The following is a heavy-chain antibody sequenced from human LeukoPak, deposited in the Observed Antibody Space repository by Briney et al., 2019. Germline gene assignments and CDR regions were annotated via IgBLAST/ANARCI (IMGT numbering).Heavy chain of an antibody. V-gene: IGHV1-69*04. J-gene: IGHJ6*02. D-gene: IGHD3-10*01. Sequence: GASVKVSCKASGYTFTRYGISWVRQAPGQGLEWMGRIIPILGIADYAQKFQGRVTITADKSTSTAYMELSSLRSEDTAVYYCARDLYYGSGSYYGMDVWGQGTTVTVSS. CDR3: ARDLYYGSGSYYGMDV. CDR2: IIPILGIA. CDR1: GYTFTRYG.